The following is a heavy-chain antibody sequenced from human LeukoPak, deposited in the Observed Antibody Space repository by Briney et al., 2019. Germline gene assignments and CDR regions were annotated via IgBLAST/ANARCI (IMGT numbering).Heavy chain of an antibody. D-gene: IGHD3-22*01. CDR2: IYTSGST. Sequence: PSETLSLTCTVSGGSISGYYWSWIRQPAGKGLEWIGRIYTSGSTNYNPSLKSRVTMSVDTSKNQFSLKLSSVTAADTAVYYCARSRLLYDSSGYPDYWGQGTLVTVSS. J-gene: IGHJ4*02. CDR1: GGSISGYY. V-gene: IGHV4-4*07. CDR3: ARSRLLYDSSGYPDY.